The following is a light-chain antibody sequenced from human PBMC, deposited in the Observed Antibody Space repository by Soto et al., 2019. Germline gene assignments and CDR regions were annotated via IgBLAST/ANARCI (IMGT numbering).Light chain of an antibody. CDR1: QSVSSSY. CDR2: GAS. CDR3: QQYNNWPRT. J-gene: IGKJ1*01. Sequence: EFVLTQSPCALSLYPGERATLSCRASQSVSSSYLAWYQQKPGQAPRLLIYGASTRATGIPARFSGSGSGTEFTLTISSLQSEDFAVYYCQQYNNWPRTFGQGTKVDIK. V-gene: IGKV3-15*01.